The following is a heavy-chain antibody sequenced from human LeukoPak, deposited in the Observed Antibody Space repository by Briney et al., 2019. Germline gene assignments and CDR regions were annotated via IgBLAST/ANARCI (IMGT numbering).Heavy chain of an antibody. J-gene: IGHJ4*02. CDR3: AKVQYYYGSGSYDY. CDR1: GFTFSSYG. V-gene: IGHV3-30*02. CDR2: IRYDGSNE. Sequence: GGSLRLSCAASGFTFSSYGMHWVRQAPGKALEWVAFIRYDGSNEYYADSVKGRFTISRDNSKNTLYLQMNSLRAGDTAVYYCAKVQYYYGSGSYDYWGQGTLVTVSS. D-gene: IGHD3-10*01.